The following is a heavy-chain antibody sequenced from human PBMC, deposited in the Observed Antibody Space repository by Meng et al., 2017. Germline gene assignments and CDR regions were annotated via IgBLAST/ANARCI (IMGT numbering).Heavy chain of an antibody. V-gene: IGHV1-2*02. J-gene: IGHJ5*02. CDR1: GYTFTDYC. D-gene: IGHD3-10*01. Sequence: ASVKVSCKASGYTFTDYCMHWVRQAPGQGLEWMGWINPNSGGTNYAQKFQGRVTMTRDTSISTAYMELSRLRSDDTAVYYCATTYYYGSVSYYQGDNWFDPWGQGTLVTVSS. CDR3: ATTYYYGSVSYYQGDNWFDP. CDR2: INPNSGGT.